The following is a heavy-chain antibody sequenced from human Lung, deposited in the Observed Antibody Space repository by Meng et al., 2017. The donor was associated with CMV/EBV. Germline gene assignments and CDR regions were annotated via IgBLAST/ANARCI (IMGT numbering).Heavy chain of an antibody. CDR1: FTFSSYA. Sequence: FTFSSYAMSWVRQASGKGLEWVSAISGSGGSTYYADSVKGRFTISRDNSKNTLYLQMNSLRAEDTAVYYCAKPGGWYYYDSSGYYYYWGQGTLVTVSS. V-gene: IGHV3-23*01. CDR3: AKPGGWYYYDSSGYYYY. J-gene: IGHJ4*02. CDR2: ISGSGGST. D-gene: IGHD3-22*01.